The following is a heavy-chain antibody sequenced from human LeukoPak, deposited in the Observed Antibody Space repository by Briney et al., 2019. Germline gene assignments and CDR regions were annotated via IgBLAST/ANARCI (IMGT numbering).Heavy chain of an antibody. D-gene: IGHD3-22*01. Sequence: SETLSLTCAVYGGSFSGYYWSWIRQPPGKGLEWIGEINHSGSTNYNPSLKCRVTISVDTSKNQFSLKLSSVTAADTAVYYCARRSAHYYDSSGYYYALNYYYMDVWGKGTTVTVSS. CDR1: GGSFSGYY. CDR2: INHSGST. J-gene: IGHJ6*03. V-gene: IGHV4-34*01. CDR3: ARRSAHYYDSSGYYYALNYYYMDV.